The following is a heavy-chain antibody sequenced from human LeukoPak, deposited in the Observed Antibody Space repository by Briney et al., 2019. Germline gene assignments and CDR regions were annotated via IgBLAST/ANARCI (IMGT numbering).Heavy chain of an antibody. V-gene: IGHV1-69*01. D-gene: IGHD1-14*01. J-gene: IGHJ6*02. CDR1: GGTFISYA. CDR2: IIPIFGTA. Sequence: SVKVSCKASGGTFISYAISWVRQAPGQGLEWMGGIIPIFGTANYAQKFQGRVTITADESTSTAYMELSSLRSEDTAVYYCARDYPNTPHYYYYGMDVWGQGTTVTVSS. CDR3: ARDYPNTPHYYYYGMDV.